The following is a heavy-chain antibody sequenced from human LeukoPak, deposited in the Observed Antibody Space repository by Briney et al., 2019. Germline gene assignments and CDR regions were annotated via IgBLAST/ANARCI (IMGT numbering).Heavy chain of an antibody. CDR3: ARDLAAAGLDY. J-gene: IGHJ4*02. Sequence: GGSLRLSCAASGFIFSSYSMNWVRQAAGKGLEWVSSISSSSSYICYADSVKGRFTISRDNAKNSLYLQMNSLRAEDTAVYYRARDLAAAGLDYWGQGTLVTVSS. CDR1: GFIFSSYS. D-gene: IGHD6-13*01. CDR2: ISSSSSYI. V-gene: IGHV3-21*01.